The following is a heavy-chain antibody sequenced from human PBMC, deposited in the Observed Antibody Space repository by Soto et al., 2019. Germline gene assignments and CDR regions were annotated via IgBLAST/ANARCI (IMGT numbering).Heavy chain of an antibody. V-gene: IGHV2-5*02. D-gene: IGHD6-13*01. CDR2: IYWDDDK. CDR3: AHSPRGLAEDARNFAY. Sequence: QITLKESGPTLVKPTQTLTLTCTFSGFSLSTSGVGVGWIRQPPGKALEWLALIYWDDDKRYSQSLNSRLTITKGTSQNQAGRTMAKVDPVDTASYYCAHSPRGLAEDARNFAYWGQGTLVTVSS. J-gene: IGHJ4*02. CDR1: GFSLSTSGVG.